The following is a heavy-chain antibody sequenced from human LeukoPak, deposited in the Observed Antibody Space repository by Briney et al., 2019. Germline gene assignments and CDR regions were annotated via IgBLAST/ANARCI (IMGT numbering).Heavy chain of an antibody. Sequence: GGSLRLSCAASGFTFSSYWMSWVRQAPGKGLEWVANIKQDGSEKYYVDSVKGRFTISRDNAKNSPYLQMNSLRAEDTAVYYCARDTEDGFFDYWGQGTLVTVSS. D-gene: IGHD5-24*01. CDR1: GFTFSSYW. CDR2: IKQDGSEK. V-gene: IGHV3-7*03. J-gene: IGHJ4*02. CDR3: ARDTEDGFFDY.